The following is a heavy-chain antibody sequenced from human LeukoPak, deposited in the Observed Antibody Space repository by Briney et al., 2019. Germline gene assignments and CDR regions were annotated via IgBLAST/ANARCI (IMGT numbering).Heavy chain of an antibody. V-gene: IGHV3-48*02. CDR3: ARADTAMVTSFFDY. D-gene: IGHD5-18*01. CDR2: ISSGSSTI. Sequence: PGGSLRLSCAASGFTFSSYSMNWVRQAPGKGLEWVSYISSGSSTIYYADSVKGRFTISRDNAKNSLYLQMNSLRDEDTAVYYCARADTAMVTSFFDYWGQGTLVTVSS. J-gene: IGHJ4*02. CDR1: GFTFSSYS.